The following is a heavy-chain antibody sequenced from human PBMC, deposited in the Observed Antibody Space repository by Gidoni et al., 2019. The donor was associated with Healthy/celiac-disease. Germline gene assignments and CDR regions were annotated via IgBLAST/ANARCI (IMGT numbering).Heavy chain of an antibody. Sequence: QLQLVQSGAEVTKPGASVKVSCKASGYTFTGYYRHWVRQAPGQGLEWMGGINPNSGGTNYAQKFQGRVTMTRDTSISTAYMELSRLRSDDTAVYYCARGIELWLPNFDYWGQGTLVTVSS. CDR2: INPNSGGT. J-gene: IGHJ4*02. CDR1: GYTFTGYY. D-gene: IGHD5-18*01. V-gene: IGHV1-2*02. CDR3: ARGIELWLPNFDY.